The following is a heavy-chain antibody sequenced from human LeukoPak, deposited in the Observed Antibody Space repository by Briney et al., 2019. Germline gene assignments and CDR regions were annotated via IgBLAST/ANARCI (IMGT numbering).Heavy chain of an antibody. V-gene: IGHV3-30*02. CDR3: AKDGLGYCSGGSCYFDY. D-gene: IGHD2-15*01. J-gene: IGHJ4*02. CDR2: IRYDGSNK. CDR1: GFTFSSYG. Sequence: GGSLRLSCAASGFTFSSYGMHWVRQAPGKGLEWVAFIRYDGSNKYYADSVKGRFTISRDNSKNTLYLQMNSLRAEDTAVYYCAKDGLGYCSGGSCYFDYWGQGTLVTVSS.